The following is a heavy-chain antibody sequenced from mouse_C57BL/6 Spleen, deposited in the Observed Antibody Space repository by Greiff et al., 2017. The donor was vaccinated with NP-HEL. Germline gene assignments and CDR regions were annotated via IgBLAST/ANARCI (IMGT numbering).Heavy chain of an antibody. J-gene: IGHJ4*01. D-gene: IGHD1-1*01. CDR1: GFNIKDYY. CDR2: IDPEDGET. V-gene: IGHV14-2*01. CDR3: ARSPPLLRYAMDY. Sequence: VQLKESGAELVKPGASVKLSCTASGFNIKDYYMHWVKQRTEQGLEWIGRIDPEDGETKYAPKFQGKATITADTSSNTAYLQLSSLTSEDTAVYYCARSPPLLRYAMDYWGQGTSVTVSS.